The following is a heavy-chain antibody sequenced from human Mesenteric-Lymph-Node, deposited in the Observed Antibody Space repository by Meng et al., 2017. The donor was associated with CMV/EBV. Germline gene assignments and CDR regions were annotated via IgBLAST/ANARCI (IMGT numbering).Heavy chain of an antibody. Sequence: GESLKISCAASGFTFSDYYMSWIRQAPGKGLEWVSYISSSGSTIYYADSVKGRFTISRDNAKTSLYLQMNRLRADDTAVYFCARAAPGIPYCGGSCYKPSHYYYYGMDVWGQGTTVTVSS. D-gene: IGHD2-21*01. CDR1: GFTFSDYY. CDR3: ARAAPGIPYCGGSCYKPSHYYYYGMDV. J-gene: IGHJ6*02. V-gene: IGHV3-11*01. CDR2: ISSSGSTI.